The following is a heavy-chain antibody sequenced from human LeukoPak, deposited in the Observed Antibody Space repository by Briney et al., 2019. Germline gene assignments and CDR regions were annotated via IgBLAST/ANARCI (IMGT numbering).Heavy chain of an antibody. Sequence: GGSLRLSCAASGFNFRSFSMTWVRQAPGKGLEWVSTVTSSGGSTYYADSVKGRFTISRDNSKNTLYLQMNSLRAEDTAVYYCAKVNYFVARYGSGGALWFDPWGQGTLVTVSS. CDR1: GFNFRSFS. V-gene: IGHV3-23*01. J-gene: IGHJ5*02. CDR3: AKVNYFVARYGSGGALWFDP. D-gene: IGHD3-10*01. CDR2: VTSSGGST.